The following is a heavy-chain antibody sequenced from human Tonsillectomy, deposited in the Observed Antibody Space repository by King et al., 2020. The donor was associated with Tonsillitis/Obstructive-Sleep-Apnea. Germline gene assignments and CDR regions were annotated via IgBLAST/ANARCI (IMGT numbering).Heavy chain of an antibody. CDR1: GGTFNTYG. CDR3: ARENIDIVAHDY. V-gene: IGHV1-69*04. Sequence: QLVQSGAEVKKPGSSVKVSCRASGGTFNTYGVAWVRQAPGQGLEWMGRNIPILGIPNYAQNFQGRVTISADTSTATAYMELSSLRSDDTAIYYCARENIDIVAHDYWGQGTLVTVSS. J-gene: IGHJ4*02. D-gene: IGHD5-12*01. CDR2: NIPILGIP.